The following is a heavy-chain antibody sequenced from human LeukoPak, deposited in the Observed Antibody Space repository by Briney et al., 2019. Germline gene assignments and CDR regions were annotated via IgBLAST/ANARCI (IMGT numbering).Heavy chain of an antibody. CDR1: GGSISSSSYY. V-gene: IGHV4-39*02. CDR3: ARERHTITGTWHFDY. Sequence: PSETLSLTCTVSGGSISSSSYYWGWIRQPPGKGLEWIGSIYYSGSTYYNPSLKSRVTISVDTSKNQFSLKLSSVTAADTAVYYCARERHTITGTWHFDYWGQGTLVTVSS. J-gene: IGHJ4*02. CDR2: IYYSGST. D-gene: IGHD1-20*01.